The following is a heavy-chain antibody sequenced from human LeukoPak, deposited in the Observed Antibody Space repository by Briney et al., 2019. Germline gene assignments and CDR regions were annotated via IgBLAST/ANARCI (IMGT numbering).Heavy chain of an antibody. CDR2: IIPIFGTA. V-gene: IGHV1-69*05. Sequence: ASVKVSCKASGGTFSSYATSWVRQAPGQGLEWMGGIIPIFGTANYAQKFQGRVTITTDESTSTAYMELSSLRSEDTAVYYCAREVYSSSWYGYYYYYYMDVWGKGTTVTVSS. CDR1: GGTFSSYA. D-gene: IGHD6-13*01. J-gene: IGHJ6*03. CDR3: AREVYSSSWYGYYYYYYMDV.